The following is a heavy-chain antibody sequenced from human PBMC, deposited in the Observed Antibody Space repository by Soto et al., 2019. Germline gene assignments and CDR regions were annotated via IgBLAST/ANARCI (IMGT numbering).Heavy chain of an antibody. CDR1: GYTFTSYG. CDR2: ISAYNGNT. V-gene: IGHV1-18*01. J-gene: IGHJ4*02. D-gene: IGHD3-10*01. Sequence: ASVKVSCKASGYTFTSYGISWVRQAPGQGLEWMGWISAYNGNTNYAQKIQGRVTMTTDTSTSTAYMELRSLRSDDTAVYYCARTKYYYGSGSYSGSDYWGQGTLVTVSS. CDR3: ARTKYYYGSGSYSGSDY.